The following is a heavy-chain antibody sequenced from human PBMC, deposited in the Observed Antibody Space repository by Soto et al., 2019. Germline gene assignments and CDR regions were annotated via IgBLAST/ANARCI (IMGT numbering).Heavy chain of an antibody. D-gene: IGHD1-26*01. V-gene: IGHV4-4*07. CDR2: VSSTGST. J-gene: IGHJ3*02. CDR3: APRKYGSFNIGAFDI. CDR1: GGSISNYY. Sequence: PSETLSLTCTVSGGSISNYYWSWIRQPAEKRLEWIGRVSSTGSTYYADSVKGRFTISRDNANNSLYLQMNSLRAEDTAVYYCAPRKYGSFNIGAFDIWGQGTMVTVSS.